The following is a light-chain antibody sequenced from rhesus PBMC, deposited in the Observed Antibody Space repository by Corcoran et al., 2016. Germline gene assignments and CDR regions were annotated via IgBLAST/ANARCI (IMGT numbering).Light chain of an antibody. CDR2: KAA. CDR1: ENVNNH. V-gene: IGKV1-74*01. CDR3: QHNYGTPRT. Sequence: DIQMTQSPSSLSASVGDRVTITCRASENVNNHLNWYQQKPGKAPKLLRYKAATLQRGVPSRFSGSGSGTDYTFTIGSLQSEDVATYYCQHNYGTPRTFGQGTKVEIK. J-gene: IGKJ1*01.